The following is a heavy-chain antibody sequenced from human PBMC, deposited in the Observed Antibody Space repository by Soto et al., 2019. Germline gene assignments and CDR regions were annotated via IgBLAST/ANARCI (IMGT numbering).Heavy chain of an antibody. D-gene: IGHD6-6*01. V-gene: IGHV4-61*01. J-gene: IGHJ6*02. CDR2: IYYSGST. CDR3: AREMDSSSSSYYYYYVMDV. CDR1: GGSVSSGSYY. Sequence: SETLSLTCTVSGGSVSSGSYYWSWIRQPPGKGLEWIGYIYYSGSTNYNPSLKSRVTISVDTSKNQFSLKLSSVTAADTAVYYCAREMDSSSSSYYYYYVMDVWGQGTTVTVSS.